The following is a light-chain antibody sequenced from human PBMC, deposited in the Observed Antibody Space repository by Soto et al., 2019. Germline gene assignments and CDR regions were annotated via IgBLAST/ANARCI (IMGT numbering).Light chain of an antibody. CDR1: SSNIGSNT. Sequence: QAVVTQPPSASATPGQRVTISCSGSSSNIGSNTVNWYQQLPGTAPKLLIYSNNQRPSGVPDRFSGSKSGTSASLAISGLQSEDEADYYCAAWDDSLNGYVFGTGTKLTVL. J-gene: IGLJ1*01. CDR2: SNN. CDR3: AAWDDSLNGYV. V-gene: IGLV1-44*01.